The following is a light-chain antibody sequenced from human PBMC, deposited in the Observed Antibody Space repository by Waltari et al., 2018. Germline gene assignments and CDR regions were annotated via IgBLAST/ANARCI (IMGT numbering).Light chain of an antibody. CDR1: SSDVGGYNY. J-gene: IGLJ2*01. Sequence: QSALTQPASVSGSPGQSITISCTGTSSDVGGYNYVSWYQQHPGKAPKLMIYEVSNRPSGVSNRFSCSKSGNTASLTISGLQAEDETDYYCSSYTSSSTHVVFGGGTKLTVL. CDR3: SSYTSSSTHVV. V-gene: IGLV2-14*01. CDR2: EVS.